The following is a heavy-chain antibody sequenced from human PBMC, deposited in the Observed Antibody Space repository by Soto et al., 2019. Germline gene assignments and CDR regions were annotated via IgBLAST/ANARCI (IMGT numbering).Heavy chain of an antibody. CDR2: IYHSGIT. J-gene: IGHJ1*01. CDR1: GGSVSSGNDY. V-gene: IGHV4-61*01. CDR3: ARRGYYEYFRY. Sequence: QVQLQESGPELVKPSETLSLTCTVSGGSVSSGNDYWSWSRQPPGKGLEWIGYIYHSGITNYNPSLKSRITISRDTSKNQVSLNLTSVTAADTAVYYCARRGYYEYFRYWGQGTLVTVSS. D-gene: IGHD5-18*01.